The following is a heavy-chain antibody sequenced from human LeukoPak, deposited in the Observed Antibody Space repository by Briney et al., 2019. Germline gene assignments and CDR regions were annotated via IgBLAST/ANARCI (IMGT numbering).Heavy chain of an antibody. V-gene: IGHV1-69*05. J-gene: IGHJ5*02. CDR3: ARDKGDYDSSVYSHWFDP. D-gene: IGHD3-22*01. CDR2: IIPIFGTA. CDR1: GGTFSSYA. Sequence: SVKVSCKASGGTFSSYAISWVRQAPGQGLEWMGRIIPIFGTANYAQKFQGRVTITTDESTSTAYMELSSLRSEDTAVYYCARDKGDYDSSVYSHWFDPWGQGTLVTVSS.